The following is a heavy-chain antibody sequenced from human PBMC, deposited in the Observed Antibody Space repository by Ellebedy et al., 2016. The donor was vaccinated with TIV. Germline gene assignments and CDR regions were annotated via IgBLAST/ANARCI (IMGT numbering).Heavy chain of an antibody. Sequence: GESLKISCAASGFTFSRFWMAWVRQAPGKGLEWVATINQGGSETYYVDSVKGRFTISRDNAKNSLYLQMNSLRAEDTAVYYCARDDWGPAGPWGQGTPVTVSS. CDR2: INQGGSET. CDR3: ARDDWGPAGP. V-gene: IGHV3-7*03. J-gene: IGHJ5*02. CDR1: GFTFSRFW. D-gene: IGHD3-9*01.